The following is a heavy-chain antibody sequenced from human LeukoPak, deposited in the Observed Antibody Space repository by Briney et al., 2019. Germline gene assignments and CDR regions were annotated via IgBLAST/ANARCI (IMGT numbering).Heavy chain of an antibody. CDR1: RFTHSTYE. Sequence: GGSLRHSCAGTRFTHSTYEMNWARQAPCKGLEWVSYISSSGSTIYYADSVKGRFTISRDNSKNTLYLQMYSLRAEDTAVYYCAKDASTVTLHADYWGQGTLVTVSS. V-gene: IGHV3-48*03. D-gene: IGHD4-17*01. J-gene: IGHJ4*02. CDR3: AKDASTVTLHADY. CDR2: ISSSGSTI.